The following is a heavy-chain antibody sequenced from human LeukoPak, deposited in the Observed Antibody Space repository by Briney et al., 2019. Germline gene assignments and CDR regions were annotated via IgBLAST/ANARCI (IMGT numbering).Heavy chain of an antibody. D-gene: IGHD2-2*01. Sequence: SQTLSLTCTVSGGSISSGDYYWSWIRQPPGKGLEWIGYIYYSGSTYYNPSLKSRVTISVDTSENQFSLKLSSVTAADTAVYYCARGYIVVVPAAHNWFDPWGQGTLVTVSS. CDR1: GGSISSGDYY. CDR2: IYYSGST. J-gene: IGHJ5*02. V-gene: IGHV4-30-4*01. CDR3: ARGYIVVVPAAHNWFDP.